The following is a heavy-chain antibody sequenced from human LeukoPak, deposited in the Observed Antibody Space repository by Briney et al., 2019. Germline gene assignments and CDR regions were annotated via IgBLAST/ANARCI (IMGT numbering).Heavy chain of an antibody. D-gene: IGHD3-22*01. CDR3: AGGSRDTNGDSSPLDAFDI. CDR1: GGSFSGYY. CDR2: INHSGST. Sequence: SETLSLTCAVYGGSFSGYYWSWIRQPPGKGLEWIGEINHSGSTNYNPSLKSRVTISVATSKNQFSLKLSSVTAADTAVYYCAGGSRDTNGDSSPLDAFDIWGQGTMVTVSS. J-gene: IGHJ3*02. V-gene: IGHV4-34*01.